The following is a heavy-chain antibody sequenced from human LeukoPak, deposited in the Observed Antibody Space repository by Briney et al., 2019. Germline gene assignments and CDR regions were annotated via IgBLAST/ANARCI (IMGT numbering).Heavy chain of an antibody. CDR2: FSGSGGRT. D-gene: IGHD3-3*01. CDR3: AKTSLSDPSGHYYYMDV. V-gene: IGHV3-23*01. CDR1: GFTFSTYA. J-gene: IGHJ6*03. Sequence: PGGSLRLSCAASGFTFSTYAMNWVRQAPGKGLEWVSTFSGSGGRTYYADSVKARFTISRDNSQNTVSLQLNNLRIEDTALYYCAKTSLSDPSGHYYYMDVWGKGTTVTVSS.